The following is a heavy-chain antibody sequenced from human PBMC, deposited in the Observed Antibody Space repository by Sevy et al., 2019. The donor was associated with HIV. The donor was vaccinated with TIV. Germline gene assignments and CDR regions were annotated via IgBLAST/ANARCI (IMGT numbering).Heavy chain of an antibody. CDR3: ARGGAFWSGYTDY. CDR1: GFTFSSYA. Sequence: GGSLRLSCAASGFTFSSYAMHWVRQAPGKGLESVAAINSNGVTTYYADSVKGRFTISRDNSKNTLYLQMGSLRAEDMAVYYCARGGAFWSGYTDYWGQGTLVTVSS. CDR2: INSNGVTT. V-gene: IGHV3-64*02. J-gene: IGHJ4*02. D-gene: IGHD3-3*01.